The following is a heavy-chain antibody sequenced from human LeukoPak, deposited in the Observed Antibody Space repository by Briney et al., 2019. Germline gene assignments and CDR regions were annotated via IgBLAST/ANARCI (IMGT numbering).Heavy chain of an antibody. V-gene: IGHV3-30*03. CDR2: ISYDGSNK. CDR3: ARDMIWGSSWYWSDYYMDV. CDR1: GFTFSSYG. J-gene: IGHJ6*03. D-gene: IGHD6-13*01. Sequence: PGRSLRLSCAASGFTFSSYGMHWVRQAPGKGLEWVAVISYDGSNKYYADSVKGRFTISRDNAKNSLYLQMNSLRAEDTAVYYCARDMIWGSSWYWSDYYMDVWGKGTTVTVSS.